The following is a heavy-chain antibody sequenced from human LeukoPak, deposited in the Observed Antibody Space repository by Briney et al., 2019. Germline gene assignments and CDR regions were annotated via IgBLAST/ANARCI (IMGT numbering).Heavy chain of an antibody. J-gene: IGHJ5*02. CDR1: GFTFSSYS. CDR3: AKDPGSSGWPS. Sequence: GGSLRLSCVVSGFTFSSYSMNWVRQAPGKGLEWVSTISPGADLTSYADSAKGRFRISRDNSRNTLSLQMNNVRDDDTAVYYCAKDPGSSGWPSWGQGILVTVSS. CDR2: ISPGADLT. V-gene: IGHV3-23*01. D-gene: IGHD6-19*01.